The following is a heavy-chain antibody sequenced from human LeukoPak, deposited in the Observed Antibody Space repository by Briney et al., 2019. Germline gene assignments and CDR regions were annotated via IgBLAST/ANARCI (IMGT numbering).Heavy chain of an antibody. CDR1: GGSISSSSYY. D-gene: IGHD2-2*01. J-gene: IGHJ6*02. Sequence: PSETLSLTCTVSGGSISSSSYYWGWIRQPPGKGLEWIGSIYYSGSTYYNPSLKSRVAISVDTSKKQFSLKLSSVTAADTAVYYCARTYCSTTSCPWGYLYGMDVWGQGTTVTVSS. CDR3: ARTYCSTTSCPWGYLYGMDV. CDR2: IYYSGST. V-gene: IGHV4-39*07.